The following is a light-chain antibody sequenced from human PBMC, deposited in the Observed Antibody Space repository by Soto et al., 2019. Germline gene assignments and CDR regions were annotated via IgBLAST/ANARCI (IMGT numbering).Light chain of an antibody. V-gene: IGKV3-11*01. CDR1: QSVSSY. CDR3: QQRSNWPRFT. Sequence: EILLTQSPATLSLSPGERATLSCRASQSVSSYLAWYQQKPGQAPRLLIYDASSRATGIPARFSGSGSGTDFTLTISSLEPEDFAVYYCQQRSNWPRFTFGPGTKVDIK. J-gene: IGKJ3*01. CDR2: DAS.